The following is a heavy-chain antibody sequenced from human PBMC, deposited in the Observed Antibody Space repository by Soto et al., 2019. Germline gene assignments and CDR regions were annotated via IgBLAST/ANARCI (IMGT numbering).Heavy chain of an antibody. Sequence: PGGSMRLSCAASGFNFSSYGMHRVRQAQGKGLEWVAVISYDGSNKYYADSVKGRFTISRDNAKNSLYLQMNSLRAEDTALYYCAKGYCSGGSCFDHYYGMDVWGQGTTVTVSS. CDR2: ISYDGSNK. CDR3: AKGYCSGGSCFDHYYGMDV. J-gene: IGHJ6*02. V-gene: IGHV3-30*18. CDR1: GFNFSSYG. D-gene: IGHD2-15*01.